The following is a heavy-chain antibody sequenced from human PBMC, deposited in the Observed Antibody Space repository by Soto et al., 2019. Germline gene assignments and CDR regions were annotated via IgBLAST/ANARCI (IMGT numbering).Heavy chain of an antibody. CDR1: GFTVSSNY. CDR3: AREVGHGWFDP. Sequence: EVQLVESGGGLVQPGGSLRLSCAASGFTVSSNYMSWVRQAPGKGLEWVSVIYSGGSTYYADSVKGRFTISRHNSKNTLYLQMNSLRAEDTAVYYGAREVGHGWFDPWGQGTLVTVSS. V-gene: IGHV3-53*04. CDR2: IYSGGST. J-gene: IGHJ5*02.